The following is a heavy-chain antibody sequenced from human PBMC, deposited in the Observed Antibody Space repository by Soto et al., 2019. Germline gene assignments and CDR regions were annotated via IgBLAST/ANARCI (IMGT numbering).Heavy chain of an antibody. Sequence: ASVKVSCKASGYTFTGYYMHWVRQAPGQGLEWMGWINPNSGGTDYAQKFQGWVTMTRDTSISTAYMELSRLRSDDTAVYYCARGEGGPRWGSIDYWGQGTLVTVSS. D-gene: IGHD2-21*01. CDR2: INPNSGGT. CDR1: GYTFTGYY. CDR3: ARGEGGPRWGSIDY. J-gene: IGHJ4*02. V-gene: IGHV1-2*04.